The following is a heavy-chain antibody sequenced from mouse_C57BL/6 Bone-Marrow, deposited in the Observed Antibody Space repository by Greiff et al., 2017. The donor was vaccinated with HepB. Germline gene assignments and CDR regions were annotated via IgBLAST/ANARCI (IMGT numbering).Heavy chain of an antibody. Sequence: EVQVVESGGGLVQPGGSLKLSCAASGFTFSDYGMAWVRQAPRKGPEWVAFISNLAYSIYYADTVTGRFTISRENAKNTLYLEMSSLRSEDTAMYYCARHSPLLLRDWYFDVWGTGTTVTVSS. CDR2: ISNLAYSI. CDR1: GFTFSDYG. CDR3: ARHSPLLLRDWYFDV. D-gene: IGHD1-1*01. V-gene: IGHV5-15*01. J-gene: IGHJ1*03.